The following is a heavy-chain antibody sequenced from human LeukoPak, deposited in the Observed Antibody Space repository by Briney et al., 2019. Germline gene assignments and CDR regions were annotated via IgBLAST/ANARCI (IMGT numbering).Heavy chain of an antibody. CDR3: ARGAEYYAIWRGYAGYSDY. V-gene: IGHV4-38-2*02. CDR1: GYSISNGYY. Sequence: SETLSLTCTVSGYSISNGYYWGWIRQPPGKGLEWVGSIYHRGSTYYNPSLRSRVTISLDRSKKKFSLKLTSVTAADTAVYFCARGAEYYAIWRGYAGYSDYWGQGIPVTVSS. CDR2: IYHRGST. J-gene: IGHJ4*02. D-gene: IGHD3-3*01.